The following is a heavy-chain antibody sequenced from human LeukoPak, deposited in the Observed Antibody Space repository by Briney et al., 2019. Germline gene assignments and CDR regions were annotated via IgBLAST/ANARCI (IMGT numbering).Heavy chain of an antibody. CDR1: GITFGDHA. V-gene: IGHV3-49*04. D-gene: IGHD5-24*01. CDR2: IRSKAYRGTT. CDR3: ARGPIQLWIHNAMDV. Sequence: PGRSLRLSCSGSGITFGDHAMSWVRQAPGKGLEWVGFIRSKAYRGTTEYAASVKGRFSISRDDSASIAYLQVNSLKTEDTAVYYCARGPIQLWIHNAMDVWGQGTTVTVSS. J-gene: IGHJ6*02.